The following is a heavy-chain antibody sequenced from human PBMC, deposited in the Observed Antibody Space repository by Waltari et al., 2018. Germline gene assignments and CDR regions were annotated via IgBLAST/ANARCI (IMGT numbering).Heavy chain of an antibody. CDR1: GDSVSNTYW. J-gene: IGHJ5*02. CDR2: VHGSGRS. Sequence: QLQLQESGPGLVEPSGTLSLSCAVSGDSVSNTYWWSWVRQSPQKGLEWIGQVHGSGRSNYSPSLASRVTVSRDTSKNAFSLKVTSATAADTAVYYCARDRGRGLYLDTWGPGTLVTVSP. CDR3: ARDRGRGLYLDT. V-gene: IGHV4-4*02. D-gene: IGHD3-22*01.